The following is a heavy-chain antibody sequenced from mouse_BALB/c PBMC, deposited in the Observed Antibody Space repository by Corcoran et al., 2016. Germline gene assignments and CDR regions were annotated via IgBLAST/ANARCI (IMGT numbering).Heavy chain of an antibody. D-gene: IGHD1-1*01. Sequence: EVQLQQSGPELVKPGASVKMSCKASGYTFTSYVMHWVKQKPGQGLEWIGYINPYNDGTKYNEKFKGKATLTSDKSSSTAYMELSSLTSEDSAVYYCARETTLEAMDYWGQGTSVTVSS. V-gene: IGHV1S136*01. CDR1: GYTFTSYV. J-gene: IGHJ4*01. CDR3: ARETTLEAMDY. CDR2: INPYNDGT.